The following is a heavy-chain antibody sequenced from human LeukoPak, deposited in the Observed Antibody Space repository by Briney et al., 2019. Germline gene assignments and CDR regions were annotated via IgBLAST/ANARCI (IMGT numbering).Heavy chain of an antibody. CDR3: ARGPRSYDILTGYYIGPPASFDY. D-gene: IGHD3-9*01. CDR1: GGSISSGGYS. J-gene: IGHJ4*02. Sequence: PSQTLSLTCAVSGGSISSGGYSWSWIRQPPGKGLEWIGYIYHSGSTYYNPSLKSRVTISVDTSKNQFSLKLSSVTAADTAVYYCARGPRSYDILTGYYIGPPASFDYWGQGTLVTVSS. V-gene: IGHV4-30-2*01. CDR2: IYHSGST.